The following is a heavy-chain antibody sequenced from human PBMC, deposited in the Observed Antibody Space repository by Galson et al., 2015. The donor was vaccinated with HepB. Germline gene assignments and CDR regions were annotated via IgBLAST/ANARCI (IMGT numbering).Heavy chain of an antibody. CDR3: ATGDFWSLFDF. V-gene: IGHV3-15*01. CDR1: GFTFSHAW. J-gene: IGHJ4*02. CDR2: IISKIDGGTT. Sequence: SLRLSCAASGFTFSHAWMSWVRQAPGKGLEWVGRIISKIDGGTTDYAAPVKGRFTISRDDSKTTLYLQMNSLKTEDTAVYFCATGDFWSLFDFWGQGTLVSVSS. D-gene: IGHD3-3*01.